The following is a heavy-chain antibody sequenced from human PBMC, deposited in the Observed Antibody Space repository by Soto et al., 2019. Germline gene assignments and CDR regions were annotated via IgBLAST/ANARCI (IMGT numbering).Heavy chain of an antibody. CDR3: AKLYDSSGYYRAEYFQH. CDR2: IYPGDSDT. CDR1: GYSFTSYW. Sequence: PGESLKISCKGSGYSFTSYWIGWVRQMPGKGLEWMGIIYPGDSDTRYSPSSQGQVTISADKSISTAYLQWSSLKASDTAMYYCAKLYDSSGYYRAEYFQHWGQGTLVTVSS. D-gene: IGHD3-22*01. V-gene: IGHV5-51*01. J-gene: IGHJ1*01.